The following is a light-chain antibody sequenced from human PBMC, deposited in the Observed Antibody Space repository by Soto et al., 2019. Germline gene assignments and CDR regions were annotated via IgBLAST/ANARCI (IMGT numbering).Light chain of an antibody. J-gene: IGKJ1*01. CDR3: HHDNNWPPWT. CDR1: QSVSSN. Sequence: EIVMTQSPATLSVSPGERATLSCRASQSVSSNLAWYQQKPGQAPRRLIYGASTRATGIPARFSGSGSGTAFSITITSLQSADFAIYYCHHDNNWPPWTFGQGTKVEIK. CDR2: GAS. V-gene: IGKV3-15*01.